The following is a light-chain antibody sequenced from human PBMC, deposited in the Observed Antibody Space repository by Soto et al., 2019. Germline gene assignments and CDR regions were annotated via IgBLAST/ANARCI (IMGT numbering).Light chain of an antibody. CDR1: QSVLYSSNNKNY. CDR2: LAS. Sequence: DIVMTQSPDSLAVSLGERATINCKSSQSVLYSSNNKNYLAWYQQKPGQPHKLLIYLASTRESGVPDRFSGSASGTEFTLTISSLQAEDLAVYYCQQYYSTLTFGGGTKVEIK. CDR3: QQYYSTLT. J-gene: IGKJ4*01. V-gene: IGKV4-1*01.